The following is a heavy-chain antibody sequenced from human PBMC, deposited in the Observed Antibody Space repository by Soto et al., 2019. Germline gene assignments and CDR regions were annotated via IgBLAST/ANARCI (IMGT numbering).Heavy chain of an antibody. CDR1: GSTFSNAW. J-gene: IGHJ5*02. D-gene: IGHD3-16*02. V-gene: IGHV3-15*01. CDR2: IKSKTDGGTT. CDR3: STYDYIWGSDRYRWAS. Sequence: EVQLVESGGDLVKPGGSLTLSCAASGSTFSNAWMSWVRQAPGKGLEWVGRIKSKTDGGTTDYAAPVKGRFTISRDDSKNMLYLYMSRLKTEDTAMYYCSTYDYIWGSDRYRWASWGQGTLVTVSS.